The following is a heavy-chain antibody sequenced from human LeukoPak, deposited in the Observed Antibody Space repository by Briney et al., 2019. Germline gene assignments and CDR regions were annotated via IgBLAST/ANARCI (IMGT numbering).Heavy chain of an antibody. D-gene: IGHD3-10*01. Sequence: ASVKVSCKPSGYSLSTFDIKWVRQATGQPREWIGWMKPNSCNTNYEQTFQGRLTMTRDTSISTAYMELSSLRSEDTAVYYCARGGILVQGVTILYGMDVWGQGTTVTVSS. CDR2: MKPNSCNT. CDR1: GYSLSTFD. CDR3: ARGGILVQGVTILYGMDV. V-gene: IGHV1-8*01. J-gene: IGHJ6*02.